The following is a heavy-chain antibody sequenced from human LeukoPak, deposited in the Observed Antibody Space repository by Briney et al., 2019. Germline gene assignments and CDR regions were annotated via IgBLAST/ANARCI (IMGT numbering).Heavy chain of an antibody. Sequence: GRSLRLSCAASGFTFSSYAMHWVRQAPGKGLEWVAVISYDGSNKYYADSVKGRFTISRDNSRNTLYLQMNSLRAEDTAVYYCAKRVPAALYYFDYWGQGTLVTVSS. CDR2: ISYDGSNK. D-gene: IGHD2-2*01. CDR1: GFTFSSYA. J-gene: IGHJ4*02. CDR3: AKRVPAALYYFDY. V-gene: IGHV3-30-3*01.